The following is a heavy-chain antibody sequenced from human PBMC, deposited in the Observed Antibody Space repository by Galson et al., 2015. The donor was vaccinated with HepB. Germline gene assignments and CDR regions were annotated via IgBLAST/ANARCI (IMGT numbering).Heavy chain of an antibody. V-gene: IGHV4-59*01. D-gene: IGHD6-6*01. CDR2: IYYSGST. J-gene: IGHJ5*02. CDR1: GGSISSYY. CDR3: ARAIGARPVDP. Sequence: TLSLTCTVPGGSISSYYWSWIRQPPGKGLEWIGYIYYSGSTKYNPSLKSRVSISVDRSKNQFFLNLKSVTAADTAVYFCARAIGARPVDPWGQGTLVTISS.